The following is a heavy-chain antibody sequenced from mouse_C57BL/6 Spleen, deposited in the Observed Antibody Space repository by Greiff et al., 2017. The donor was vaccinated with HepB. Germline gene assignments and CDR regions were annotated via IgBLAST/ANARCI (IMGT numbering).Heavy chain of an antibody. Sequence: VQLQQSGAELVRPGSSVKLSCKASGYTFTSYWMHWVKQRPIQGLEWIGNIDPSDSETHYNQKFKDKATLTVDKSSSTAYMQLSSLTSEDSAVYYCARKGAAQALWFAYWGQGTLVTVSA. J-gene: IGHJ3*01. D-gene: IGHD3-2*02. CDR1: GYTFTSYW. CDR3: ARKGAAQALWFAY. CDR2: IDPSDSET. V-gene: IGHV1-52*01.